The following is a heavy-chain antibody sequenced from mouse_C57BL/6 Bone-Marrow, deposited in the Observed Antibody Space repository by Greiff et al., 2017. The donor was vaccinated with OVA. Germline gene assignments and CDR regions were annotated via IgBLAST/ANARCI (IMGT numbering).Heavy chain of an antibody. V-gene: IGHV1-74*01. J-gene: IGHJ2*01. CDR2: IHPSDSDT. D-gene: IGHD2-5*01. CDR3: AVYYSNYLYYFDY. Sequence: VQLQQPGAELVKPGASVKVSCKASGYTFTSYWMHWVKQRPGQGLEWIGRIHPSDSDTNYNQKFKGKATLTVDKSSSTAYMQLSSLTSEDSAVDYCAVYYSNYLYYFDYWGQGTTLTVSS. CDR1: GYTFTSYW.